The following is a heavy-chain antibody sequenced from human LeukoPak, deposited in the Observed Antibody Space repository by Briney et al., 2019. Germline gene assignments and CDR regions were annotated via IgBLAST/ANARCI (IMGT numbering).Heavy chain of an antibody. CDR3: ARAYGGNSGYYFDY. CDR2: IIPIFGIA. J-gene: IGHJ4*02. CDR1: GGTFSSYA. D-gene: IGHD4-23*01. V-gene: IGHV1-69*04. Sequence: SVKVSCKASGGTFSSYAISWVRQAPGQGLEWMGRIIPIFGIANYAQKFQGRATITADKSTSTAYMELSSLRSEDTAVYYCARAYGGNSGYYFDYWGQGTLVTGSS.